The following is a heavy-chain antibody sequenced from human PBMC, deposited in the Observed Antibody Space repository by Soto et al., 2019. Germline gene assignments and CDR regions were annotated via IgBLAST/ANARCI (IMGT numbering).Heavy chain of an antibody. Sequence: GGPLRLPCAASGFTFSSYGMHWVRQAPGKGLEWVAVISYDGSNKYYADSVKGRFTISRDDSKNTLYLQMNSLRAEDTAVYYCAKGKGIAAASAMDVWGLVTTVTVSS. CDR1: GFTFSSYG. CDR3: AKGKGIAAASAMDV. V-gene: IGHV3-30*18. CDR2: ISYDGSNK. D-gene: IGHD6-13*01. J-gene: IGHJ6*02.